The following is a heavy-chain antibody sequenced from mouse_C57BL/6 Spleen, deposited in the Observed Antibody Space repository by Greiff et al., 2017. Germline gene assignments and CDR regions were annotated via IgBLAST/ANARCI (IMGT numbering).Heavy chain of an antibody. Sequence: QVQLQQPGAELVRPGTSVKLSCKASGYTFTSYWMHWVKQRPGQGLEWIGVIDPSDSYTNYNQKFKGKATLTVDTSSSTAYMQLSSLTSEDSAVYYGARGGSSIDYWGQGTTLTVSS. CDR1: GYTFTSYW. V-gene: IGHV1-59*01. CDR2: IDPSDSYT. J-gene: IGHJ2*01. CDR3: ARGGSSIDY. D-gene: IGHD1-1*01.